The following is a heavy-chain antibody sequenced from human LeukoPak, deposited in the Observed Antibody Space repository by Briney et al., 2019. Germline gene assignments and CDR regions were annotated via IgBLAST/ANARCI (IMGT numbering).Heavy chain of an antibody. CDR2: IYYSGST. D-gene: IGHD5-24*01. V-gene: IGHV4-39*07. J-gene: IGHJ3*02. CDR3: ARRPRRDGYNPQSGAFDI. CDR1: GGSISSSSYY. Sequence: SETLSLTCTVSGGSISSSSYYWGWIRQPPGKGLEWIGSIYYSGSTYYNPSLKSRVTISVDTSKNQFSLKLSSVTAADTAVYYCARRPRRDGYNPQSGAFDIWGQGTMVTVSS.